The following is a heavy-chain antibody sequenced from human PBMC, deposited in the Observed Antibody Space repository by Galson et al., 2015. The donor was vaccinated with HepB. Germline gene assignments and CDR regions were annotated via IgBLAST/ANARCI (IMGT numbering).Heavy chain of an antibody. Sequence: CAISGDSVSSHSAAWNWIRQSPSRGLEWLGRTYYRSKWYNDHAVSVKSRITINPDTSKNQFSLQLNSVTPEDTAVYYCAVNLGYCTNGVCYDYYYYGMDVWGQGTTVTVSS. CDR2: TYYRSKWYN. V-gene: IGHV6-1*01. D-gene: IGHD2-8*01. J-gene: IGHJ6*02. CDR3: AVNLGYCTNGVCYDYYYYGMDV. CDR1: GDSVSSHSAA.